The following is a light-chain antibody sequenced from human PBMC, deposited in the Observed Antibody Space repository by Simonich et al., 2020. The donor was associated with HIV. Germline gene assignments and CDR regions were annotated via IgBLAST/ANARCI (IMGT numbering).Light chain of an antibody. Sequence: EIVMIQSPATLSVSPGERATLSCRASQSVSSNLAWYQQKPGQAPRLLIYGASTRATGIPARFSGSGSGTEFTLTITSMQAEDFAVYYCQQYNNWPLFFGQGTKVEIK. J-gene: IGKJ2*01. V-gene: IGKV3-15*01. CDR1: QSVSSN. CDR3: QQYNNWPLF. CDR2: GAS.